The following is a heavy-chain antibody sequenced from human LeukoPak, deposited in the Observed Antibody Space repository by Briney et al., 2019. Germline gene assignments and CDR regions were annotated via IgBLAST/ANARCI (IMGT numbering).Heavy chain of an antibody. CDR1: GYSFTSYW. CDR3: ARHGSQYGGNSGNWFDP. J-gene: IGHJ5*01. CDR2: IYPGDSDT. V-gene: IGHV5-51*01. Sequence: ESLKISCKGSGYSFTSYWIGLVRQMPGKGLEWMGIIYPGDSDTRYSPSFQGQITISADKSISTGYLQWSSLKASATAIYYCARHGSQYGGNSGNWFDPWGQGTMVTVSS. D-gene: IGHD4-23*01.